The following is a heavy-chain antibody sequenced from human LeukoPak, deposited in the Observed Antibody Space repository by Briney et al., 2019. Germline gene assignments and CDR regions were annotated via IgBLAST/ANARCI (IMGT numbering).Heavy chain of an antibody. CDR2: ISAKDGDR. CDR1: GYTFTTYG. CDR3: VRDWDYGYSVDCFDP. J-gene: IGHJ5*02. V-gene: IGHV1-18*01. D-gene: IGHD4-17*01. Sequence: ASVKVSCKASGYTFTTYGISWVRQAPGQGPEWMGWISAKDGDRNYARKLQGRVTMTTDTSTSTAYMELRSLRSDDTAVYYCVRDWDYGYSVDCFDPWGQGTLITVSS.